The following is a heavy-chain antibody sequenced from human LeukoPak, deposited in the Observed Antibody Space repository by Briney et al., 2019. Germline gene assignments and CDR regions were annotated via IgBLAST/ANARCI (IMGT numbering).Heavy chain of an antibody. CDR1: GFTFSSYA. V-gene: IGHV3-23*01. CDR3: AKVDGYYYGSGSYPFDY. CDR2: ISGSGGST. Sequence: PGGSLRLSCAASGFTFSSYAMSWVRQAPGKGLEWVSAISGSGGSTYYADSVKGRFTISRDNSKKTLYLQMNSLRAEDTAVYYCAKVDGYYYGSGSYPFDYWGQGTLVTVSS. J-gene: IGHJ4*02. D-gene: IGHD3-10*01.